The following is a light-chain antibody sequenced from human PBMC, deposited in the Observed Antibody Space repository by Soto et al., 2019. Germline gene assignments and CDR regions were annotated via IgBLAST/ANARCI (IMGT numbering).Light chain of an antibody. CDR3: QQGHTWPLT. Sequence: EIGMTQSPATLSVSPGESTTLSCRASQSISIEVGGYKQKPGQPPRLLIYGASTRATGVPARFTGSGSGSDFTLTISGLQSEDFAVNYSQQGHTWPLTCGKGKRLEI. V-gene: IGKV3-15*01. CDR1: QSISIE. CDR2: GAS. J-gene: IGKJ2*01.